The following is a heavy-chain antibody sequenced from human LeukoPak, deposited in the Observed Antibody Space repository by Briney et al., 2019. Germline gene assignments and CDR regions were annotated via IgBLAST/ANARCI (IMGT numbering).Heavy chain of an antibody. Sequence: GGSLRLSCVATGFTFGSHAMSWVRQAPGKGLEWVSVISGSGGSTYYADSVKGRFTISRDNSKKTLYLQMNSLRAEDTAVYYCAREAYSSSSGRDYWGQGTLVTVSS. CDR3: AREAYSSSSGRDY. CDR1: GFTFGSHA. D-gene: IGHD6-6*01. V-gene: IGHV3-23*01. CDR2: ISGSGGST. J-gene: IGHJ4*02.